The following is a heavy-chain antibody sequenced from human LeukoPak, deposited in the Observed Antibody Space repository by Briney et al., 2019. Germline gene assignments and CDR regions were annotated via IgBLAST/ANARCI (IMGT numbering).Heavy chain of an antibody. CDR3: TTDYSGSYPSLDY. V-gene: IGHV3-15*01. Sequence: GGSLRLSCAASGFTFSNAWMSWVRQAPGKGLEWVGRIKSKTDGGTTDYAAPVKGRFTISRDDSNNTLYLQMNSLKTEDTAVYYCTTDYSGSYPSLDYWGQGTLVTVSS. CDR2: IKSKTDGGTT. CDR1: GFTFSNAW. J-gene: IGHJ4*02. D-gene: IGHD1-26*01.